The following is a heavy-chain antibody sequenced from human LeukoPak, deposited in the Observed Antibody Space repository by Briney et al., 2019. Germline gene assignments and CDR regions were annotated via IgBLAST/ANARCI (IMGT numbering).Heavy chain of an antibody. CDR3: ARVGECTNGVCYNGGDYFDY. D-gene: IGHD2-8*01. Sequence: PSETLSLTCTVSGGSISSYYWSWIRQPPGKGLEWIGYIYYSGSTNYNPSLKSRVTISVDTSKNQFSLKLSSVTAADTAVYYCARVGECTNGVCYNGGDYFDYWGQRTLVTVSS. V-gene: IGHV4-59*01. CDR1: GGSISSYY. CDR2: IYYSGST. J-gene: IGHJ4*02.